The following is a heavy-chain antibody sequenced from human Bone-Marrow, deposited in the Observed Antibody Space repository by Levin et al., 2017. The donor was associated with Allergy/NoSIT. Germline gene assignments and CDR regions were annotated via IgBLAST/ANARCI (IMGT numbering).Heavy chain of an antibody. Sequence: GGSLRLSCAASGFNFDDYAMHWVRQAPGKGLEWVAGISWNSGFIDYADSVKGRFTISRDNAKNSLFLQMNTLRPEDTAFYYCVKDFLLSSSSPFGSWGRGTLVTVSS. CDR2: ISWNSGFI. CDR3: VKDFLLSSSSPFGS. D-gene: IGHD6-6*01. CDR1: GFNFDDYA. J-gene: IGHJ4*02. V-gene: IGHV3-9*01.